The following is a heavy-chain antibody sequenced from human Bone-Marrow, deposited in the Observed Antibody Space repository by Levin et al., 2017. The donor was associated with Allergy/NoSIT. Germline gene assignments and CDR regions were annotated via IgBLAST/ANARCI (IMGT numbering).Heavy chain of an antibody. Sequence: QPGESLKISCAASGFTFSNYYMHWVRQAPGKGLEWVSRVYSDGTITDYADSVKGRFTISRDNARNTLYLQMNSLRAEDTAVYYCARGGCSSTSCLDNWGQGILVTVSS. J-gene: IGHJ4*02. CDR3: ARGGCSSTSCLDN. V-gene: IGHV3-74*01. CDR2: VYSDGTIT. D-gene: IGHD2-2*01. CDR1: GFTFSNYY.